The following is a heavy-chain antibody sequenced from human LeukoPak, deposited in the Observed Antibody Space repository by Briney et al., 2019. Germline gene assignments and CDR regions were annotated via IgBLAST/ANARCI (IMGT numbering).Heavy chain of an antibody. Sequence: ASVKVSCKASSYTFTDYYLHWVRQAPGQGLEWMGWINPKSGVTHYAQNFQGRVTMTRDTSITTAYMELNSLRPDDTAVYYCARGTYFDYWGQGTLVTVSS. CDR3: ARGTYFDY. CDR2: INPKSGVT. J-gene: IGHJ4*02. CDR1: SYTFTDYY. D-gene: IGHD1-1*01. V-gene: IGHV1-2*02.